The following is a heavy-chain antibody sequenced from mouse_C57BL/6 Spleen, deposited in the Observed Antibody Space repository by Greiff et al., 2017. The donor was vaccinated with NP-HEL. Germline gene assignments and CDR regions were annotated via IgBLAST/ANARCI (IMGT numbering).Heavy chain of an antibody. D-gene: IGHD2-4*01. V-gene: IGHV1-42*01. CDR1: GYSFTGYY. CDR2: INPSTGGT. Sequence: EVQLQQSGPELVKPGASVKISCKASGYSFTGYYMNWVKQSPEKSLEWIGEINPSTGGTTYNQKFKAKATLTVDTSSSTAYMLLKSLTSEDSAVYYCAGGNYYDYDGGPLDYWGQGTTVTVSS. CDR3: AGGNYYDYDGGPLDY. J-gene: IGHJ2*01.